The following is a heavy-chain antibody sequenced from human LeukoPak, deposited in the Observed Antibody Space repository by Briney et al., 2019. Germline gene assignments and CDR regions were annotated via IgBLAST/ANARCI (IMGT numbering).Heavy chain of an antibody. J-gene: IGHJ4*01. CDR3: VMTAGPPTDH. Sequence: PGGSLRLSCTGSGCTFNDYYMSWVRQAPGKGLEWLSFISAGGYPIYYADSVRGRFTISRDTAKNSLYLQMNSLRVEDTAVYYCVMTAGPPTDHWGQGALVTVSS. CDR2: ISAGGYPI. CDR1: GCTFNDYY. V-gene: IGHV3-11*04.